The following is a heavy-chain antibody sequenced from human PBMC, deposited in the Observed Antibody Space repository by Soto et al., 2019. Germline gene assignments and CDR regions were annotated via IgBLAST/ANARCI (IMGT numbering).Heavy chain of an antibody. D-gene: IGHD5-12*01. CDR2: IYHSGST. J-gene: IGHJ4*02. CDR1: GGSISSSNW. Sequence: SETLSLTCAVSGGSISSSNWWSWVRQPPGKGLEWIGEIYHSGSTNYNPSLKSRVTISVDKSKNQFSLKLSSVTAADTAVYYCARVVGDTVATTATYYFDYWGQGTLVTVSS. CDR3: ARVVGDTVATTATYYFDY. V-gene: IGHV4-4*02.